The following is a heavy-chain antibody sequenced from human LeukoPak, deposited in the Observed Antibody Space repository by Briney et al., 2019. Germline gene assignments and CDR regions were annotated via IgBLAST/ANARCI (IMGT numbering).Heavy chain of an antibody. CDR2: INANGGDT. Sequence: GASVKVSCKASGYTFTSYYMHWVRQAPGQGLEWMGWINANGGDTKYAQKFQDRVTMTRDKSISTAYMELRRLRSDDTAVYYCARVKPLGCSSTSCYNAFYIWGQGTMVSVSS. V-gene: IGHV1-2*02. J-gene: IGHJ3*02. CDR1: GYTFTSYY. D-gene: IGHD2-2*02. CDR3: ARVKPLGCSSTSCYNAFYI.